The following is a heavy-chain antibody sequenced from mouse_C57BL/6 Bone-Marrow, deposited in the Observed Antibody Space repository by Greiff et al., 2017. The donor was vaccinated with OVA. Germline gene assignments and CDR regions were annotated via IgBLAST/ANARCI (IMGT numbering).Heavy chain of an antibody. CDR1: GFKIKDDY. CDR3: TPYYYGSSYDAY. CDR2: IDPENGDT. V-gene: IGHV14-4*01. D-gene: IGHD1-1*01. J-gene: IGHJ3*01. Sequence: EVKLMESGAELVRPGASVKLSCTASGFKIKDDYMHWVKQRPEQGLEWIGWIDPENGDTEYASKFQGKATITADTSSNTAYLQLSSLTSEDTAVYYCTPYYYGSSYDAYWGQGTLVTVSA.